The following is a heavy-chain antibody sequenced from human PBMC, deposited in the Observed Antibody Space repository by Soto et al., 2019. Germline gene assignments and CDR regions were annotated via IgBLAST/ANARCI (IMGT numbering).Heavy chain of an antibody. CDR1: GGSISDYQ. V-gene: IGHV4-59*01. D-gene: IGHD3-16*02. Sequence: QVQLQESGPGLVKPSETLSLTCSVSGGSISDYQWNWIRQPPGKGLAWIGYIYDSGSTNYNPSLKSRVTISLDTSTKQSSLRLRSVTAADTAVYYCARMSGLGEISPYFDSWGQGTLVTVSS. CDR3: ARMSGLGEISPYFDS. J-gene: IGHJ4*02. CDR2: IYDSGST.